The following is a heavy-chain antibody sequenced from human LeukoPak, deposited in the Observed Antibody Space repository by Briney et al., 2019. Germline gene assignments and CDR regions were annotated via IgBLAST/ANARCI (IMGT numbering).Heavy chain of an antibody. CDR1: GASISSSNW. V-gene: IGHV4-4*02. J-gene: IGHJ5*02. CDR2: IYHSGGT. D-gene: IGHD6-19*01. CDR3: ALIPRGIAVPGTDL. Sequence: SETLSLTCAVSGASISSSNWWSWVRQPPGRGLEWIGEIYHSGGTNYTPSLKSRVTTSIDRSKNQFSLKLSSVAAADTAVYYCALIPRGIAVPGTDLWGQGTLVTVSS.